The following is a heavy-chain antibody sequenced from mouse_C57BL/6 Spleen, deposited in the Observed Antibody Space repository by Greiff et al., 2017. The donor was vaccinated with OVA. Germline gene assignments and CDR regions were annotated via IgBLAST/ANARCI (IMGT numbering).Heavy chain of an antibody. Sequence: VKLMESGPELVKPGASVKISCKASGYTFTDYYINWVKQRPGQGLEWIGWIFPGSGSTYYNEKFKGKATLTVDKSSSTAYMLLSSLTSEDSAVYFCARWLPPYYAMDYWGQGTSVTVSS. V-gene: IGHV1-75*01. D-gene: IGHD2-2*01. CDR1: GYTFTDYY. CDR3: ARWLPPYYAMDY. CDR2: IFPGSGST. J-gene: IGHJ4*01.